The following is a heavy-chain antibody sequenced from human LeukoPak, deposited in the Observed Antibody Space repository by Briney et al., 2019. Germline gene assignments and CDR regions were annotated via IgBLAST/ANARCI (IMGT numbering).Heavy chain of an antibody. Sequence: GASVKVSCKASGYTFTGYYMHWVRQAPGQGLEWMGWINPNSGGTNYAQKFQGRVTMTRDTSISTAYMELSRLRSDDTAVYYCARVGDYGDSYYYYYYMDVWGKGTTVTVSS. J-gene: IGHJ6*03. CDR1: GYTFTGYY. V-gene: IGHV1-2*02. CDR3: ARVGDYGDSYYYYYYMDV. D-gene: IGHD4-17*01. CDR2: INPNSGGT.